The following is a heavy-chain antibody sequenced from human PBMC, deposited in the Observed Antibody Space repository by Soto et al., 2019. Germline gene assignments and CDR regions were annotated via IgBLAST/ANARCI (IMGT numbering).Heavy chain of an antibody. V-gene: IGHV4-30-2*01. J-gene: IGHJ4*02. Sequence: SETLSLTCTVSGASITYGAYSWSWIRQTPGRGLEWIGYINHLETTFYNPSFESRLTLSIDRTKNQFSLNLKSMSAADRAVYFCARGGGFDSFDYWGQGILVTVSS. D-gene: IGHD3-10*01. CDR3: ARGGGFDSFDY. CDR1: GASITYGAYS. CDR2: INHLETT.